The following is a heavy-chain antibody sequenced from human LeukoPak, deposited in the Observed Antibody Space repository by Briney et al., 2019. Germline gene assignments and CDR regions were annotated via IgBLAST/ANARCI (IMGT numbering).Heavy chain of an antibody. J-gene: IGHJ2*01. Sequence: SETLSLTCPVYGGSFSNYYWNWIRQPPGKGLEWIGEINHSGSTNYNPSLKSRVTISVDASKNQFSLNLSSVTAADTAVYYCARGPRVYCSGGSCDWFFDLWGRGTLVTVSS. CDR2: INHSGST. D-gene: IGHD2-15*01. CDR1: GGSFSNYY. V-gene: IGHV4-34*01. CDR3: ARGPRVYCSGGSCDWFFDL.